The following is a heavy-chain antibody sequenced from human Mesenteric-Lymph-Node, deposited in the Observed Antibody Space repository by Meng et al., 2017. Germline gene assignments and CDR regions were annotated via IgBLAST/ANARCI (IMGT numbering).Heavy chain of an antibody. CDR1: GFTFSSRG. CDR3: ATAQGRGDNAFDI. CDR2: IWYDGSYK. V-gene: IGHV3-33*01. D-gene: IGHD2-21*02. Sequence: GGSLRLSCVVSGFTFSSRGMHWVRQAPGKGLEWLAVIWYDGSYKYYADSVKGRFTVSRDNSKSTLYLQMDSLRAEDTALYYCATAQGRGDNAFDIWGHGTLVTVSS. J-gene: IGHJ3*02.